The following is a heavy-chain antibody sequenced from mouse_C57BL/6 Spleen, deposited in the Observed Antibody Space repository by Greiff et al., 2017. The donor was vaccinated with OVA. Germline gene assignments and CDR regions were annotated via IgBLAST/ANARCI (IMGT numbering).Heavy chain of an antibody. Sequence: EVQLQQSGPELVKPGASVKISCKASGYTFTDYYMNWVKQSPGKSLEWIGDINPNNGGTSYNQKFKGQATLTVDKSSSTAYMELRSLTTEDSAVYDCAKAYCGSYGAMDYWGQGTSVTVSS. V-gene: IGHV1-26*01. CDR1: GYTFTDYY. J-gene: IGHJ4*01. D-gene: IGHD2-10*01. CDR3: AKAYCGSYGAMDY. CDR2: INPNNGGT.